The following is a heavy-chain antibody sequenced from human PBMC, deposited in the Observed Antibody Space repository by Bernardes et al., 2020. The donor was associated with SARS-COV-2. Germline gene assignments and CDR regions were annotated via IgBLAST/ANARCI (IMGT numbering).Heavy chain of an antibody. CDR2: INPSGGST. J-gene: IGHJ6*02. Sequence: ASVEVCCKASGYTFTSYYMHWVRQAPGQGLEWMGIINPSGGSTSYAQKFQGRVTMTRDTSTSTVYMELSSLRSEDTTVYYCARDLTVTTGSDYYYGMDVWGQGTTVTVSS. CDR3: ARDLTVTTGSDYYYGMDV. D-gene: IGHD4-17*01. CDR1: GYTFTSYY. V-gene: IGHV1-46*01.